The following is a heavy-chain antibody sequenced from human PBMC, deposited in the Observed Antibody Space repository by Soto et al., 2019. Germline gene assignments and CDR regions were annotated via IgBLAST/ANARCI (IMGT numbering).Heavy chain of an antibody. CDR2: IIPIFGTA. Sequence: ASVKVSRKASGGTFSSYAISWVRQAPGQGLEWMGGIIPIFGTANYAQKFQGRVTITADKSTSTAYMELSSLRSEDTAVYYCARGPYYYDSSGYYLEYFQHWGQGTLVTVSS. J-gene: IGHJ1*01. D-gene: IGHD3-22*01. CDR3: ARGPYYYDSSGYYLEYFQH. V-gene: IGHV1-69*06. CDR1: GGTFSSYA.